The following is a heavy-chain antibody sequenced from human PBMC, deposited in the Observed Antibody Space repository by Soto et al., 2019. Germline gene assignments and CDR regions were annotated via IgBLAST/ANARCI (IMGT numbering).Heavy chain of an antibody. D-gene: IGHD2-2*01. Sequence: QVQLVQSGAEVKKPGDSVKVSCKTSGYTFSNYAMHWVRQAPGQSLEWMGWINGDNGHTEYSQNFQGRVTMTRDTSASTTYMELSSLRSEDTAVYCCARDRVVAGTVDYWGQGTLVTVSS. CDR2: INGDNGHT. CDR3: ARDRVVAGTVDY. J-gene: IGHJ4*02. V-gene: IGHV1-3*01. CDR1: GYTFSNYA.